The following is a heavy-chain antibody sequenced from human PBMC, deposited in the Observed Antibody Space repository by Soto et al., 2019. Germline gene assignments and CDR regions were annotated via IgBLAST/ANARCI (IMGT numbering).Heavy chain of an antibody. CDR2: ISYDGSNK. CDR3: AKVAAVAGGFDY. Sequence: SLRLSCAASGFTFSSYGMHWVRQAPGKGLEWVAVISYDGSNKYYADSVKGRFTISRDNSKNTLYLQMNSLRAEDTAVYYCAKVAAVAGGFDYWGQGTLVTVSS. CDR1: GFTFSSYG. V-gene: IGHV3-30*18. J-gene: IGHJ4*02. D-gene: IGHD6-19*01.